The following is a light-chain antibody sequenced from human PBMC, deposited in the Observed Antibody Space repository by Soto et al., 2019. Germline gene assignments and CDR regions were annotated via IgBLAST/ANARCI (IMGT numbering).Light chain of an antibody. V-gene: IGLV2-11*01. Sequence: QYVLTQPRSMSGSPGQSVTISCTGTSSDVGGYNSVSWYQQHPDKAPKFMIYDVSKRPSGVPDRFSGSKSGNTASLTISGLQAEDEADYYCCSYAGSDTHYVFGTGTKVTVL. CDR3: CSYAGSDTHYV. CDR1: SSDVGGYNS. CDR2: DVS. J-gene: IGLJ1*01.